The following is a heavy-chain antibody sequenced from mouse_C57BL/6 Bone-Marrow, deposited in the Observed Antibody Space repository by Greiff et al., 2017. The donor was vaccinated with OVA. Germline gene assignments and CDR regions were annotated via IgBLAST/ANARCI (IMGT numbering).Heavy chain of an antibody. CDR1: GYSFTGYY. CDR3: ARGGTSPFAY. Sequence: EVQLQQSGPELVKPGASVKISCPASGYSFTGYYMNWVTQSPEKSLEWIGEINPSTGGTTYNQKFKAKATLTVDKSSSPADLQLKGLTSEDSAVYYWARGGTSPFAYWGQGTLVTVSA. CDR2: INPSTGGT. J-gene: IGHJ3*01. D-gene: IGHD4-1*01. V-gene: IGHV1-42*01.